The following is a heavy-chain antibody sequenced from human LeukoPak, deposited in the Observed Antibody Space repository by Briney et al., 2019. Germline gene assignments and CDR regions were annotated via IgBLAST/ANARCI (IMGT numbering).Heavy chain of an antibody. V-gene: IGHV5-51*01. CDR3: ARQGTTRRSGHDAFDI. CDR1: GYNFASSW. J-gene: IGHJ3*02. D-gene: IGHD1/OR15-1a*01. CDR2: IYLGDSEN. Sequence: GESLKISCKGSGYNFASSWIGWVRQMPGKGLEWMGIIYLGDSENRYSPSFQGQVTISADKSISTAYLQWSSLKASDTATYYCARQGTTRRSGHDAFDIXXXGTMVTVSS.